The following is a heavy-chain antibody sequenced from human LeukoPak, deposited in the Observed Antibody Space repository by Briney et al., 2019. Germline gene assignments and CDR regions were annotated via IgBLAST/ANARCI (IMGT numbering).Heavy chain of an antibody. Sequence: SETLSLTCAVPGGSISSGGYSWSWIRQPPGKGLEWIGYIYHSGSTYYNPSLKSRVTISVDRSKNQFSLKLSSVTAADTAVYYCARVRGVRGVISLFDYWGQGTLVTVSS. D-gene: IGHD3-10*01. CDR3: ARVRGVRGVISLFDY. CDR2: IYHSGST. CDR1: GGSISSGGYS. J-gene: IGHJ4*02. V-gene: IGHV4-30-2*01.